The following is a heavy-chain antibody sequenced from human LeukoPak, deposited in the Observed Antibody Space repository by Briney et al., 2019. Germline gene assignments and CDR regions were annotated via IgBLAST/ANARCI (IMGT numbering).Heavy chain of an antibody. J-gene: IGHJ6*03. Sequence: SVKVSCKASGGSFSSYAISWVRQAHGQGLEWMGRIIPIFGTANYAQKFQGRVTITADIVSSTAYMEVNSLTSDDTAVYFCAKQGAARQDYYMDVWGNGTTVTVSS. V-gene: IGHV1-69*06. D-gene: IGHD5-18*01. CDR3: AKQGAARQDYYMDV. CDR2: IIPIFGTA. CDR1: GGSFSSYA.